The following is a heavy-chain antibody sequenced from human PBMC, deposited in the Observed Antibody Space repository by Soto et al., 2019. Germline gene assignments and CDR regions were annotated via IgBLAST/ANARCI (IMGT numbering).Heavy chain of an antibody. CDR2: ISGSGGST. V-gene: IGHV3-23*01. CDR3: ATSSCSSTSCYLF. CDR1: GFTFSSYA. D-gene: IGHD2-2*01. Sequence: EVQLLESGGGLVQPGGSLRLSCAASGFTFSSYAMSWVRQAPGKGLEWVSAISGSGGSTYYADSVKGRFTISRDNSKNTLYLQMNSLRAEDTAVYYCATSSCSSTSCYLFWGQGTLVTVSS. J-gene: IGHJ4*02.